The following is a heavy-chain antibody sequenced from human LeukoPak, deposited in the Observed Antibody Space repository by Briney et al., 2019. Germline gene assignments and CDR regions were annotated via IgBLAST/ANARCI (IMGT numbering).Heavy chain of an antibody. CDR2: FDPEDGET. V-gene: IGHV1-24*01. Sequence: GASVKVSCKVSGYTLTELSMHWVRQAPGKGLEWMVGFDPEDGETIYAQKFQGRVTMTEDTSTDTAYMELSSLRSEDTAVYYCATLRSGGRLSSSNAFDIWGQGTMVTVSS. CDR1: GYTLTELS. D-gene: IGHD3-3*01. J-gene: IGHJ3*02. CDR3: ATLRSGGRLSSSNAFDI.